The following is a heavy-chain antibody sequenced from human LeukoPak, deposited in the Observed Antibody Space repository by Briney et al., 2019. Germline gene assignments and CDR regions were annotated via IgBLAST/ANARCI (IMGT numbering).Heavy chain of an antibody. V-gene: IGHV3-7*01. CDR1: VFTFSSYW. Sequence: PGGSLRLSCAASVFTFSSYWMSWVRQAPGKGLEWVANIKQDGSEKYYVDSVKGRFTISRDNAKNSLYLQMNSLRAEDTAVYYCARDPYCSGGSCYATFDYWGQGTLVTVSS. CDR3: ARDPYCSGGSCYATFDY. J-gene: IGHJ4*02. CDR2: IKQDGSEK. D-gene: IGHD2-15*01.